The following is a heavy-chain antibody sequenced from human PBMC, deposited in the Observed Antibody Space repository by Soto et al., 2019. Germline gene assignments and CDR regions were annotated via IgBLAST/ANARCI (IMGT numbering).Heavy chain of an antibody. Sequence: SETLSLTCAVYGGSFSGYYWSWIRQPPGKGLEWIGEINHSGSTNYNPSLKSRVTISVDTSKNQFSLKLSSVTAADTAVYYCARVRLAAAGLFYYYYYGMDVWGQGTTVTVSS. CDR1: GGSFSGYY. CDR2: INHSGST. V-gene: IGHV4-34*01. D-gene: IGHD6-13*01. CDR3: ARVRLAAAGLFYYYYYGMDV. J-gene: IGHJ6*02.